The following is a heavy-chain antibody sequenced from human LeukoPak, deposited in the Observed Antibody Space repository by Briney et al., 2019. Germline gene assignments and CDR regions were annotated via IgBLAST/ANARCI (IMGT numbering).Heavy chain of an antibody. CDR2: ISAYNGNT. V-gene: IGHV1-18*01. Sequence: ASVKVSCKASGYTFTSYGISWVRQAPGQGLEWMGWISAYNGNTNYAQKLQGRVTVTTDTSTSTAYMELRSLRSDDTAVYYCARDRPIVVVPAATPYYYYYYMDVWGKGTTVTVSS. J-gene: IGHJ6*03. CDR3: ARDRPIVVVPAATPYYYYYYMDV. CDR1: GYTFTSYG. D-gene: IGHD2-2*01.